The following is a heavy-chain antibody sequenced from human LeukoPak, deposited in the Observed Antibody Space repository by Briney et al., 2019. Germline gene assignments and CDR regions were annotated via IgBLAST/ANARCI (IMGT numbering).Heavy chain of an antibody. J-gene: IGHJ4*02. CDR1: GFTFSDYY. D-gene: IGHD4-23*01. Sequence: PGGSLRLSCAASGFTFSDYYMSWVRQAPGKGLEWVSVIYSGGSTYYADSVKGRFTISRDNSKNTLYLQMNSLRAEDTAVYYCARLYGGNLPFDYWGQGTLVTVSS. V-gene: IGHV3-66*04. CDR2: IYSGGST. CDR3: ARLYGGNLPFDY.